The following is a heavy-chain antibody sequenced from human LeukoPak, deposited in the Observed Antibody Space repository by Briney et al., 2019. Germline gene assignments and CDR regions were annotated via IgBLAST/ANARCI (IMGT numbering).Heavy chain of an antibody. CDR3: ATGAREHYFDS. Sequence: GASVKVSCKASGGTFSSYAISWVRQAPGQGLEWMGGIIPIFGTANYAQKVQGRGTITTDKSTSIAYMELSSLRSDDTAVYYFATGAREHYFDSWGQGTLVTVSS. CDR2: IIPIFGTA. J-gene: IGHJ4*02. V-gene: IGHV1-69*05. D-gene: IGHD4/OR15-4a*01. CDR1: GGTFSSYA.